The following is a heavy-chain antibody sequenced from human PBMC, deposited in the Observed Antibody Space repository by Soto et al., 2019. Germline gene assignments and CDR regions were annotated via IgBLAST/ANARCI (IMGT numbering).Heavy chain of an antibody. D-gene: IGHD6-13*01. J-gene: IGHJ5*01. CDR3: VRLWGIAEHDS. V-gene: IGHV1-69*12. Sequence: QVQLVQSGAEVKKPGSSVKVSCKSSGDSFKTYSLSWVRQAPGQGLEWMGGVVPILGNPMYAQKFQDRVTITADESTSTVLMELTSLISDDTAVYYCVRLWGIAEHDSWSQGTRVTVSS. CDR2: VVPILGNP. CDR1: GDSFKTYS.